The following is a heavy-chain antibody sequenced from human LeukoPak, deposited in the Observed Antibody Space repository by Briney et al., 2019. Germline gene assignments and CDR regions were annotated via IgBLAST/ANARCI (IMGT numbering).Heavy chain of an antibody. CDR1: GFTFSSFS. D-gene: IGHD7-27*01. V-gene: IGHV3-48*01. CDR3: ARVPNWGFAYYFDD. CDR2: ISYSTNAI. J-gene: IGHJ4*02. Sequence: GGSLRLSCAASGFTFSSFSLNWVRQAPGKGLEWVSYISYSTNAIYYADSVKGRFTISRDNAKNSLYLQMNSLRAEDTAVYYCARVPNWGFAYYFDDRGQGTLVTVSS.